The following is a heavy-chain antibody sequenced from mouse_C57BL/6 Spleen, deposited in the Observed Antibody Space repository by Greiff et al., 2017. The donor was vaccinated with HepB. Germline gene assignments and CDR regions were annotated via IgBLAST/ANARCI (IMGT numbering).Heavy chain of an antibody. J-gene: IGHJ3*01. CDR2: ISSGGSYT. Sequence: EVHLVESGGDLVKPGGSLKLSCAASGFTFSSYGMSWVRQTPDKRLEWVATISSGGSYTYYPDSVKGRFTISRDNAKNTLYLQMSSRKSEDTAMYYCERQTPKYYGSSYGGFADWGQGTLVTVSA. D-gene: IGHD1-1*01. CDR3: ERQTPKYYGSSYGGFAD. CDR1: GFTFSSYG. V-gene: IGHV5-6*01.